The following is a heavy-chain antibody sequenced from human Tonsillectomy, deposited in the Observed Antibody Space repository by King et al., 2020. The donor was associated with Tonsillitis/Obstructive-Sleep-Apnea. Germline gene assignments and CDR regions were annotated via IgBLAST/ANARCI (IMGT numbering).Heavy chain of an antibody. D-gene: IGHD6-19*01. CDR2: IDYNGNT. CDR1: GGSISGYY. V-gene: IGHV4-59*01. J-gene: IGHJ4*02. Sequence: QLQESGPGLVKASETLSLTCTVSGGSISGYYWSWIRQPPGKGLEWIGYIDYNGNTNYNPSLKSRVTMSLDTSKSHFSLKLSSVTAADTAVYYCTRDSSAWTFDYWGQGALVTVSS. CDR3: TRDSSAWTFDY.